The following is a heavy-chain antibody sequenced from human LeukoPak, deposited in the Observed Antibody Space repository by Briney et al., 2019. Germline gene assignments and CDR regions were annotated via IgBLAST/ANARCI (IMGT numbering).Heavy chain of an antibody. CDR2: IYSGGST. V-gene: IGHV3-66*01. D-gene: IGHD6-13*01. CDR1: GFTVSSNY. Sequence: GGSLRLSCAASGFTVSSNYMSWVRQAPGKGLEWVSVIYSGGSTYYADSVKGRFTISRDNSKNTLYLQMNSLRAEDTAVYYCVRDELALDAFDIWGQGTMVTVSS. CDR3: VRDELALDAFDI. J-gene: IGHJ3*02.